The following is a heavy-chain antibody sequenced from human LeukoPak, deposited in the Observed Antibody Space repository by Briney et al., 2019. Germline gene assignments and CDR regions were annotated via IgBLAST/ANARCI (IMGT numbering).Heavy chain of an antibody. J-gene: IGHJ4*02. V-gene: IGHV3-21*01. Sequence: GGSLRLSCAASGFTFSSYWVHWVRQAPGKGLEWVSSISSSSSYIYYADSVKGRFTISRDNAKNSLYLQMNSLRAEDTAVYYCARGDYGDPLDYWGQGTLVTVSS. CDR2: ISSSSSYI. CDR1: GFTFSSYW. CDR3: ARGDYGDPLDY. D-gene: IGHD4-17*01.